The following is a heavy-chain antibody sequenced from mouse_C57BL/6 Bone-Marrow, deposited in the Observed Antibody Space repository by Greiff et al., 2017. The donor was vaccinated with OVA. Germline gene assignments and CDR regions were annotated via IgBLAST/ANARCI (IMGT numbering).Heavy chain of an antibody. CDR1: GYTFTSYW. CDR3: ARPNWDWFAY. CDR2: IDPSDSYT. J-gene: IGHJ3*01. V-gene: IGHV1-59*01. Sequence: QVQLQQPGAELVRPGTSVKLSCKASGYTFTSYWMHWVKQRPGQGLEWIGVIDPSDSYTNYNQKFKGKATLTVDTSSSTAYMQLSSLTSEDSAVYYCARPNWDWFAYWAKGLWSLSLQ. D-gene: IGHD4-1*01.